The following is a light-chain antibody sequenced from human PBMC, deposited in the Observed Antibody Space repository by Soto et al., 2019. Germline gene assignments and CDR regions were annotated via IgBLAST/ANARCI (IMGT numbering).Light chain of an antibody. CDR3: QQYNNWPLT. CDR2: GTS. Sequence: EIVMTQSPATLSVSPGERATLSCRASQSFSTNLAWYQQKPGQAPRLVIYGTSTRATGIPARFSGSGSGTEFTLTISSLQSEDFAVYYCQQYNNWPLTFGGGTKVEIK. J-gene: IGKJ4*01. V-gene: IGKV3D-15*01. CDR1: QSFSTN.